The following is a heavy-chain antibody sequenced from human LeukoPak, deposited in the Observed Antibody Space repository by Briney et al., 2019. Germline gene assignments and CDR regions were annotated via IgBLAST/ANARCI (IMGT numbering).Heavy chain of an antibody. V-gene: IGHV3-74*01. CDR1: GFTFSTYW. CDR2: INGDGSTT. Sequence: GGSLRLSCAASGFTFSTYWMHWVRQAPGKGLVWVSRINGDGSTTNYADSLKGRFTISRDNAKNTLYLQMNSLRAEDTAVYYCARGYFDAFDIWGQGTMVTVSS. D-gene: IGHD3-10*01. CDR3: ARGYFDAFDI. J-gene: IGHJ3*02.